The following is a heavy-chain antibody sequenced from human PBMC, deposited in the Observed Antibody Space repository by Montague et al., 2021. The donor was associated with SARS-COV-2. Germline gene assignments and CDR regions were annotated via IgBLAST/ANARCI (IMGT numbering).Heavy chain of an antibody. CDR3: ARGFDY. CDR2: IYYSGSA. CDR1: GGSISSYY. V-gene: IGHV4-59*01. Sequence: SETLSLTCTVSGGSISSYYWSWIRQPPGKGLEWIWYIYYSGSANYNPYLKSQVTISVDTSKNQFSLKLSSVTAADTAVYYCARGFDYWGQGTLVTVSS. J-gene: IGHJ4*02.